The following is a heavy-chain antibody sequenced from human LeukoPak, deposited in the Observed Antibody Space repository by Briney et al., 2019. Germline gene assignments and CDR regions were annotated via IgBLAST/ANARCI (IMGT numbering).Heavy chain of an antibody. J-gene: IGHJ3*02. V-gene: IGHV4-34*01. CDR1: GGSFSGYY. D-gene: IGHD3-22*01. CDR2: INHSGST. CDR3: ARERAMIVVAYDAFDI. Sequence: KPSETLSLTCAVYGGSFSGYYWSWIRQPPGKGLEWIGEINHSGSTNYNPSLKSRVTISVDTSKNQFSLKLSSVTAADTAVYYCARERAMIVVAYDAFDIWGQGTMDTVSS.